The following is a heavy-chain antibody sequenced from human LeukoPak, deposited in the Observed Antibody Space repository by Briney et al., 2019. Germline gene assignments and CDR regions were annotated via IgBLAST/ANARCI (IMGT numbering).Heavy chain of an antibody. CDR3: AKFQNYYDSSGYYYV. J-gene: IGHJ4*02. CDR2: ISGSGGST. D-gene: IGHD3-22*01. CDR1: GFTFDDYA. V-gene: IGHV3-23*01. Sequence: GGSLRLSCAASGFTFDDYAMHWVRQAPGKGLEWVSAISGSGGSTYYADSVKGRFTISRDNSKNTLYLQMNSLRAEDTAVYYCAKFQNYYDSSGYYYVWGQGTLVTVSS.